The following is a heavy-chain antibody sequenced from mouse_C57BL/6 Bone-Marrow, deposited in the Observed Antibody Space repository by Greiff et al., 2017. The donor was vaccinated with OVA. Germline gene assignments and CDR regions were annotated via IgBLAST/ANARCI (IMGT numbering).Heavy chain of an antibody. CDR2: ISSGGSYT. J-gene: IGHJ2*01. Sequence: EVNVVESGGDLVKPGGSLKLSCAASGFTFSSYGMSWVRQTPDKRLEWVATISSGGSYTYYPDSVKGRFTISRDNAKNTLYLQMSSLKSEDTAMYYCASTGTWIGDYFDYWGQGTTLTVSS. CDR3: ASTGTWIGDYFDY. CDR1: GFTFSSYG. D-gene: IGHD4-1*02. V-gene: IGHV5-6*01.